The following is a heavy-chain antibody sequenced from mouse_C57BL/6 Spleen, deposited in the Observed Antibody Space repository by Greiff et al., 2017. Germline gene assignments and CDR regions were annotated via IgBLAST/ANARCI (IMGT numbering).Heavy chain of an antibody. D-gene: IGHD2-1*01. CDR1: GYTFTSYW. CDR2: IDPSDSYT. Sequence: QVQLQQPGAELVRPGTSVKLSCKASGYTFTSYWMHWVKQRPGQGLEWIGVIDPSDSYTNYNQKFKGKATLTVDTSSSTAYMQLSSLTSEDSAVYYCASYGNYGDYWGQGTSVTVAS. J-gene: IGHJ4*01. CDR3: ASYGNYGDY. V-gene: IGHV1-59*01.